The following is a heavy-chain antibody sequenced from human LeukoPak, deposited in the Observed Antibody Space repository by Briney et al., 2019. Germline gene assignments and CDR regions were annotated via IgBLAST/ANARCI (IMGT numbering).Heavy chain of an antibody. Sequence: GESLKISCKGAGYSITSYWIGWVHQMPGKGLELMGIIYPGDSDTRYSPSFQGEVTISADKDTSTAYLQWSSVKASETATYYCARRLDSGNYPLSYYMDVWGKGTTVTASS. V-gene: IGHV5-51*07. J-gene: IGHJ6*03. CDR3: ARRLDSGNYPLSYYMDV. CDR2: IYPGDSDT. D-gene: IGHD3-10*01. CDR1: GYSITSYW.